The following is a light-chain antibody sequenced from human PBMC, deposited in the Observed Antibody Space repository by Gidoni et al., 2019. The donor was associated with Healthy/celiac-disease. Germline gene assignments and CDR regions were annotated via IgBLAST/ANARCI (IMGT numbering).Light chain of an antibody. CDR3: QSYDSSLSGVV. V-gene: IGLV1-40*01. Sequence: QSVLPQPPSVSGAPGQRVTISCTGSSSNIGAGYDVHWYQQIPGKAPKLLIYGNSNRPSGVPDRFSGSKSGTSAALAITGLQAEDEADYYCQSYDSSLSGVVFGGGTKLTVL. CDR2: GNS. J-gene: IGLJ2*01. CDR1: SSNIGAGYD.